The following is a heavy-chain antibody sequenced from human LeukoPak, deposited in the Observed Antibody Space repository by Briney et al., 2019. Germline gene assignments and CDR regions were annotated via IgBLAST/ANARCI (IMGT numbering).Heavy chain of an antibody. CDR3: ARAEGCSGSSGDYYDSSGNTYYFDY. D-gene: IGHD3-22*01. V-gene: IGHV3-7*01. J-gene: IGHJ4*02. Sequence: GGSLRLSCAASGFTFSSYWMSWVRQAPGKGLEWVANIKQDGSEKYNVDSVKGRFTISRDNAKNSLYLQMNSLRAEDTAVYYCARAEGCSGSSGDYYDSSGNTYYFDYWGQGTLVTVSS. CDR1: GFTFSSYW. CDR2: IKQDGSEK.